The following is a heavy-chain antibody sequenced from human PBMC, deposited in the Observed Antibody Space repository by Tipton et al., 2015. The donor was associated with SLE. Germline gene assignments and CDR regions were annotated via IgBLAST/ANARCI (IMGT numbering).Heavy chain of an antibody. CDR1: GGSISSYY. D-gene: IGHD3-22*01. Sequence: TLSLTCTVSGGSISSYYWTWIRQPPGKGLEWIGYIYHSGSTYYNPSLKSRVTISIDRSKNQFSLNLSSVTAADTAIYYCARLSTMSNLHFDYWGQGALVTVSS. CDR2: IYHSGST. J-gene: IGHJ4*02. V-gene: IGHV4-59*07. CDR3: ARLSTMSNLHFDY.